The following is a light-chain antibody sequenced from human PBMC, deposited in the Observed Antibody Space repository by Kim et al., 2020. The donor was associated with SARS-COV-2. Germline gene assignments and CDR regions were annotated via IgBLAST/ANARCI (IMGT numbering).Light chain of an antibody. CDR3: QQRSNWYT. Sequence: PGESATLSCRASQSIGSSLAWYQHKPGQAPRLLIYDAFHRATGIPARFSGSGSGTDFTLTISSLEPEDFAVYYCQQRSNWYTFGQGTKLEI. CDR1: QSIGSS. V-gene: IGKV3-11*01. CDR2: DAF. J-gene: IGKJ2*01.